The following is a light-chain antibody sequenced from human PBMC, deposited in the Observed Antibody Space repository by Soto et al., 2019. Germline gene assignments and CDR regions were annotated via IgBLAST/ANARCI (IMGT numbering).Light chain of an antibody. J-gene: IGKJ3*01. CDR3: MQAIYWPFT. CDR2: KVS. V-gene: IGKV2-30*01. Sequence: DVVLTQSPLFLPVTLGQPASISCRSSQSLVYSDGDTFLSWFQQRPGQSPRRLIYKVSNRDTGVPVRFSGSGSGTDFTLTISRVEAEDVGVYLCMQAIYWPFTFGPGTKVDIK. CDR1: QSLVYSDGDTF.